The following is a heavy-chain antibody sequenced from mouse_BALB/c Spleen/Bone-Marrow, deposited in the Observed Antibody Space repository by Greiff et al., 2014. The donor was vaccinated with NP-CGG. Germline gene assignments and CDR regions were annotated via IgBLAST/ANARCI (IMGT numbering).Heavy chain of an antibody. D-gene: IGHD2-3*01. CDR1: GYSFTGYF. J-gene: IGHJ4*01. CDR2: INPFNGDT. V-gene: IGHV1-37*01. CDR3: GRWGDGYYYAMDY. Sequence: EVNLVESGPDLVKPGASVKLSCKASGYSFTGYFLNWVRQSHGKSLEWIGRINPFNGDTFYNQKFKVKATLTVDKSSTTAHMELLSLTSEDSAVYYCGRWGDGYYYAMDYWGQGTSVTVSS.